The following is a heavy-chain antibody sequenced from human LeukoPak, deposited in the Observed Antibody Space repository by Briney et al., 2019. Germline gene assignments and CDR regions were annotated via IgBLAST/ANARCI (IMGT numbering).Heavy chain of an antibody. CDR1: GGSISSGGYY. V-gene: IGHV4-61*08. CDR3: ARDFKYYDSSGYYAFDI. D-gene: IGHD3-22*01. J-gene: IGHJ3*02. CDR2: IYNSGST. Sequence: SETLSLTCTVSGGSISSGGYYWSWIRQPPGKGLEWIGYIYNSGSTNCNPSLKSRVTISVDTSKNQFSLKLSSVTAADTAVYYCARDFKYYDSSGYYAFDIWGQGTMVTVSS.